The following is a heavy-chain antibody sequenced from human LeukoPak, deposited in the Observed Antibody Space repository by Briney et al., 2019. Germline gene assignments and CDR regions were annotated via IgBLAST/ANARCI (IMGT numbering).Heavy chain of an antibody. CDR1: GYTFTGYY. J-gene: IGHJ6*03. V-gene: IGHV1-2*02. CDR2: INPNSGGT. CDR3: ARGAGRYYYYMDV. D-gene: IGHD6-19*01. Sequence: ASVKASCKASGYTFTGYYMHWVRQAPGQGLEWMGWINPNSGGTNYAQKFQGRVTMTRDTSISTAYMELSRLRSDDTAVYYCARGAGRYYYYMDVWGKGTTVTVSS.